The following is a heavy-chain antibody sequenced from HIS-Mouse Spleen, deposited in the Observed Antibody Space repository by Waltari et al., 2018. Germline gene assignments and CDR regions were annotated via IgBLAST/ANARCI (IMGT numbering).Heavy chain of an antibody. CDR2: LYYSGST. CDR1: GGSISSSSYY. Sequence: QLQLQESGPGLVKPSETLSLPCTVSGGSISSSSYYWGLIRQPPGKGLEWIGSLYYSGSTYYNPSLKSRVTISVDTSKNQFSLKLSSVTAADTAVYYCAREIPYSSSWYDWYFDLWGRGTLVTVSS. J-gene: IGHJ2*01. D-gene: IGHD6-13*01. V-gene: IGHV4-39*07. CDR3: AREIPYSSSWYDWYFDL.